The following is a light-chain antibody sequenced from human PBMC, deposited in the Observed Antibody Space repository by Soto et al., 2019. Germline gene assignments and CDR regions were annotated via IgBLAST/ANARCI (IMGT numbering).Light chain of an antibody. CDR2: RAS. J-gene: IGKJ1*01. V-gene: IGKV1-5*03. CDR3: QQHQSYST. Sequence: DIQMTQSPSSLSASVGERVTITCRAGQSISSYLNWYQQKPGKAPNLLIYRASRLESGVPSRFSGSGSGTEFTLTISSLQPDDFATYYCQQHQSYSTFGQGTKVDIK. CDR1: QSISSY.